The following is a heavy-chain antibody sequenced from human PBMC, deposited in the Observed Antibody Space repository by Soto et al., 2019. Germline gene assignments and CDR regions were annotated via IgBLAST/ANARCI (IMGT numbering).Heavy chain of an antibody. J-gene: IGHJ4*02. Sequence: SETLSLTCVVSGESFSGHFCSWTRPPPGQGLAWIGYMHNTGVSNYNPSLRSRLTMSVAKSKNQFTLKLNSVTVADTAVYYCATSYGNAWYTFWGQGTQVTSPQ. CDR2: MHNTGVS. D-gene: IGHD6-13*01. CDR3: ATSYGNAWYTF. V-gene: IGHV4-59*11. CDR1: GESFSGHF.